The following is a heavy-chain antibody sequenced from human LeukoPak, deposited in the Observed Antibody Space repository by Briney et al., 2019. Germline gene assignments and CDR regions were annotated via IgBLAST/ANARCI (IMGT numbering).Heavy chain of an antibody. CDR2: ISDSGGST. V-gene: IGHV3-23*01. Sequence: GGSLRLSCAASGFTFSSYAMSWVRQAPGKGLEWVSGISDSGGSTYDADSVQGRFTVSRDNSKNTLYLQMNSLRPEDTAIYYCAKEYSEYYRDTSGYFGSFDYWGQGTLVTVSS. CDR3: AKEYSEYYRDTSGYFGSFDY. J-gene: IGHJ4*02. D-gene: IGHD3-22*01. CDR1: GFTFSSYA.